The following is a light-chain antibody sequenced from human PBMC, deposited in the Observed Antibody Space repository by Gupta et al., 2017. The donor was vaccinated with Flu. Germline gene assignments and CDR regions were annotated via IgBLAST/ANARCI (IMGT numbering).Light chain of an antibody. Sequence: DIQMTQSPSTLSASVGDRVTITCRASQSISSRLTWDQQKPGKPPKLMIYKASRVERGVTSRFSGGAEKKEFTRTSSLRQDDACADYYHQHNYTYWTFGQGTKVEIK. CDR2: KAS. CDR1: QSISSR. V-gene: IGKV1-5*03. CDR3: QHNYTYWT. J-gene: IGKJ1*01.